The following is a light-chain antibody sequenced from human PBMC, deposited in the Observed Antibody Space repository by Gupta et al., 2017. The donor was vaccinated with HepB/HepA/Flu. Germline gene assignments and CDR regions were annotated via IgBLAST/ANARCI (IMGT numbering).Light chain of an antibody. Sequence: IRMTQSPSSFSASTGDRVTITCRASQGISSYLAWYQQKPGKAPELLIYGASTLQTGVPSRFSGSGSGTDFTLTISCLQSEDFATYYCQQYYSYPRTFGQGTKVEIK. V-gene: IGKV1-8*01. J-gene: IGKJ1*01. CDR1: QGISSY. CDR3: QQYYSYPRT. CDR2: GAS.